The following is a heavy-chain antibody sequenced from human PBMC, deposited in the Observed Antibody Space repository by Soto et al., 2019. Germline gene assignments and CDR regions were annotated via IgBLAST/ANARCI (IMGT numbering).Heavy chain of an antibody. D-gene: IGHD1-7*01. CDR3: AREYNWNYQGWTAY. CDR2: INPKSGGT. CDR1: GYRFIDYF. V-gene: IGHV1-2*02. Sequence: ASVKVSCKAPGYRFIDYFMHWVRRAPGQGLEWMGWINPKSGGTKIAQKFQGRTTMTRDTSINTVFMELSRLTSDDTAVYFCAREYNWNYQGWTAYWGLGTLVTVSS. J-gene: IGHJ4*02.